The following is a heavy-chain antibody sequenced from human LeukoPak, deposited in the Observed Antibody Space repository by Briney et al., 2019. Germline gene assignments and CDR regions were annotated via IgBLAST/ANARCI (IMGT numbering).Heavy chain of an antibody. Sequence: ASVKVSCKASGYTFTSYGISWVRHAPGQGLEWMGWISAYNGNTNYAQKLQGRVTMTTDTSTSTAYMGLRSLRSDDTAVYCCARDRSGSSASSAFDIWGQGTMVTVSS. CDR2: ISAYNGNT. CDR3: ARDRSGSSASSAFDI. CDR1: GYTFTSYG. J-gene: IGHJ3*02. D-gene: IGHD1-26*01. V-gene: IGHV1-18*01.